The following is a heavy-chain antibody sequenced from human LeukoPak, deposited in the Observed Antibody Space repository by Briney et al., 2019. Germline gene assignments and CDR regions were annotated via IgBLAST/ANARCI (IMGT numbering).Heavy chain of an antibody. V-gene: IGHV6-1*01. CDR2: TYFRSKWFN. J-gene: IGHJ2*01. CDR1: GDSVSSNSAA. Sequence: SQTLSLTCAISGDSVSSNSAAWNWIRQSPSRGLEWLGRTYFRSKWFNDYALSVKSRITINPDTSKSQFSLQLDSVTPEDTAVYFCARGVRYFDLWGRGTLVTVSS. CDR3: ARGVRYFDL.